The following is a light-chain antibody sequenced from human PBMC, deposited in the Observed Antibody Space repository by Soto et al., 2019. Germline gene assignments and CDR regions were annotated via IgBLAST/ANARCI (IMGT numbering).Light chain of an antibody. CDR1: QSVSSSY. Sequence: IVLTQSPGTLSLSPGERATLSCRASQSVSSSYLAWYQQKPGQAPRLLIYGASSRATGIPDRFSGSGSGTDFNLTISRLETEDYAVYYCQQYYSTPHTFGQGTKMEIK. J-gene: IGKJ2*01. CDR3: QQYYSTPHT. CDR2: GAS. V-gene: IGKV3-20*01.